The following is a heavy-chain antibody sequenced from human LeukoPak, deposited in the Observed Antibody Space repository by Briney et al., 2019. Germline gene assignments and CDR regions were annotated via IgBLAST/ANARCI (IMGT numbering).Heavy chain of an antibody. Sequence: PSETLSLTCTVSGGSISSGSYYWSWIRQPAGKGLEWIGYIYYSGSTNYNPSLKSRVTISVDTSKNQFSLKLSSVTAADTAVYYCARVAFYYYMDVWGKGTTVTVSS. J-gene: IGHJ6*03. CDR3: ARVAFYYYMDV. V-gene: IGHV4-61*10. CDR1: GGSISSGSYY. CDR2: IYYSGST.